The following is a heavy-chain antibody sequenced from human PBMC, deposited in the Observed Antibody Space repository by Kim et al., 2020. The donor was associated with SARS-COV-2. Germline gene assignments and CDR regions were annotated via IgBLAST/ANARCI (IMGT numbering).Heavy chain of an antibody. CDR2: INPRGDT. CDR3: AKTGVRQLLISYQHYFLDV. D-gene: IGHD2-2*01. V-gene: IGHV3-53*01. CDR1: GFSVSTKY. J-gene: IGHJ6*02. Sequence: GGSLRLSCAASGFSVSTKYMNWVRQAPGKGLQWVSSINPRGDTYYTDSVKGRFTISRDKFKNTLYLQMNGLGVDDTAMYFCAKTGVRQLLISYQHYFLDVWGQGTTLTVAS.